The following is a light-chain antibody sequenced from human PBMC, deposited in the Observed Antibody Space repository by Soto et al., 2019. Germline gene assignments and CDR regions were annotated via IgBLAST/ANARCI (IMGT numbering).Light chain of an antibody. Sequence: EIVLTQSPDTLSLSPGERATLSCRASQSVSSYLAWYQQKPGQAPRLLMYEASTRATGIPARFSGGGSGTDFTLTISSLEPEDFAVYYCQQRSDWPWTFGQGTKVDIK. CDR2: EAS. CDR1: QSVSSY. CDR3: QQRSDWPWT. V-gene: IGKV3-11*01. J-gene: IGKJ1*01.